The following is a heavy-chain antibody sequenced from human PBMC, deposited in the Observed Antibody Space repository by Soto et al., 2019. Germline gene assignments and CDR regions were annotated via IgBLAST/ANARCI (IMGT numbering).Heavy chain of an antibody. CDR2: IKSKTYGGTT. CDR1: GFTFSNAW. J-gene: IGHJ6*02. V-gene: IGHV3-15*01. Sequence: GGSLRLSCAASGFTFSNAWMSWVRQAPGKGLEWVGHIKSKTYGGTTDYAAPVKGRFTISRDDSKNTLYLQMNSLKTEDTAVYYCTSDWLWGQGTTVTVSS. CDR3: TSDWL.